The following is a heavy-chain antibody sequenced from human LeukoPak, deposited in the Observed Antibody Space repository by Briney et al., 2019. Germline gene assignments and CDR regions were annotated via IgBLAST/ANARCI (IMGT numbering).Heavy chain of an antibody. CDR3: AKSTLRYCRSTSCALDY. Sequence: GGSLRLSCAASGFTFSTYSMNWVRQAPGKGLEWVSSISSSSGYIYYADSVKGRFSISRDNTKNSLFLQMNSLRAEDMALYYCAKSTLRYCRSTSCALDYWGQGTLVTVSS. CDR1: GFTFSTYS. J-gene: IGHJ4*02. D-gene: IGHD2-2*01. V-gene: IGHV3-21*04. CDR2: ISSSSGYI.